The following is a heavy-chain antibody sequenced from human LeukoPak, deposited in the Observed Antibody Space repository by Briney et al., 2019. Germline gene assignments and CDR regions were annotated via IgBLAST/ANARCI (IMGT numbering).Heavy chain of an antibody. CDR1: GFTFSSYS. V-gene: IGHV3-48*01. CDR3: ASLLIPSGYDILTGYLRHYYYYYGMDV. J-gene: IGHJ6*02. D-gene: IGHD3-9*01. CDR2: ISSSSSTI. Sequence: PGGSLRLSCAASGFTFSSYSMNWVRQAPGKGLEWVSYISSSSSTIYYADSVKGRFTISRDNAKNSLYLQMNSLRAEDTAVYYCASLLIPSGYDILTGYLRHYYYYYGMDVWGQGTTVTVSS.